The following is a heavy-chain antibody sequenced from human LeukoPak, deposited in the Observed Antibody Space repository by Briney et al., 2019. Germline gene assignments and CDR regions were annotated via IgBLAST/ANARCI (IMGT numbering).Heavy chain of an antibody. CDR2: IYYSGST. D-gene: IGHD5-12*01. J-gene: IGHJ6*02. CDR3: ARGPGAYSGYDSHYYYGMDV. CDR1: GGSISSGDYY. V-gene: IGHV4-30-4*01. Sequence: PSETLSLTCTVSGGSISSGDYYWRWIRQPPGKGLEWIGYIYYSGSTYYNPSLKSRVTISVDTSKNQFSLKLSSVTAADTAVYYCARGPGAYSGYDSHYYYGMDVWGQGTTVTVSS.